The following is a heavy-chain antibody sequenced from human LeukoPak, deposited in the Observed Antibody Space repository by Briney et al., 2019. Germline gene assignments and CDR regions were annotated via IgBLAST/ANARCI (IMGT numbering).Heavy chain of an antibody. CDR2: INPNSGGT. J-gene: IGHJ6*03. V-gene: IGHV1-2*06. CDR3: ARDPYSSRNYYYCYMDV. CDR1: GYTVTGYD. Sequence: ASVKLSCKASGYTVTGYDMHWVRQAPGQGLGWIGRINPNSGGTNYAEKFQGRVTMNRDTSISTAYMELSRLRYDDTAVYHCARDPYSSRNYYYCYMDVWGKGTTVTVSS. D-gene: IGHD6-13*01.